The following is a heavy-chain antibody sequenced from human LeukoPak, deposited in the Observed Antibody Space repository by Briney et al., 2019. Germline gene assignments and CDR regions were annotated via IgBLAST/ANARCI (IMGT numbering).Heavy chain of an antibody. CDR2: ISGSGGST. V-gene: IGHV3-23*01. Sequence: GGSLRLSCAASGFTFSSYAMSWVRQAPGKGLEWVSAISGSGGSTYYADSVKGRFTISRDNSKNTLYLQMNSLRAEDTAVYYCARRDYGLVLVAMLFDYWGQGTLVTVSS. CDR1: GFTFSSYA. J-gene: IGHJ4*02. D-gene: IGHD2-8*02. CDR3: ARRDYGLVLVAMLFDY.